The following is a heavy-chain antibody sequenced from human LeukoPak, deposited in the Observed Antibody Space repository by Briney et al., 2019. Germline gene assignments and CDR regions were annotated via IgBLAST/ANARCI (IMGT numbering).Heavy chain of an antibody. J-gene: IGHJ5*02. CDR2: ISAYNGNT. Sequence: GASVKVSCKASGYTFTSYAMNWVRQAPGQGLEWMGWISAYNGNTNYVQKFQGRVTMTTDTSTSTAYMEVRNLRYDDTAVYYCARYNWIYNWFDPWGQGTLVTVSS. D-gene: IGHD1-1*01. CDR1: GYTFTSYA. CDR3: ARYNWIYNWFDP. V-gene: IGHV1-18*01.